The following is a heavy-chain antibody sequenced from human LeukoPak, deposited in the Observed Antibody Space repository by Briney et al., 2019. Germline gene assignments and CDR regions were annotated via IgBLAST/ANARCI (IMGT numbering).Heavy chain of an antibody. CDR3: ATAGMATVPGYY. V-gene: IGHV3-48*02. J-gene: IGHJ4*02. Sequence: GGSLRLSCAASGFTFSRYSMNWVRQAPGKGLDWVSSISGSSTAIYYADSVKGRFTISRHNAKNSLYLEMNSLRDEDTAVYYCATAGMATVPGYYWGQGTLVTVSS. CDR2: ISGSSTAI. CDR1: GFTFSRYS. D-gene: IGHD5-24*01.